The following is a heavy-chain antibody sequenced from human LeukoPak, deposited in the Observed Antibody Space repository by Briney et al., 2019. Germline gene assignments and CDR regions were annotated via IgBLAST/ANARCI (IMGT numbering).Heavy chain of an antibody. D-gene: IGHD3-9*01. CDR2: INHSGST. V-gene: IGHV4-34*01. CDR1: GGSFSGYY. Sequence: PSETLSLTCAVYGGSFSGYYWSWIRQPPGKGLEWIRDINHSGSTNYNPSLKSRVTISVDTSKNQFSLKLSSVTAADTAVYYCARVGQYYDILTGYWDFYFDYWGQGTLVTVSS. J-gene: IGHJ4*02. CDR3: ARVGQYYDILTGYWDFYFDY.